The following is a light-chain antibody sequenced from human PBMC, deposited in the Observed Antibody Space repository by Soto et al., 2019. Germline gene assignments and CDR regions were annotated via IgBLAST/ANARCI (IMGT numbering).Light chain of an antibody. Sequence: EIVITQSPGTLSVSPGERAILSCRASQSVSSNLAWYQQKPGQTPRLLIYGASTRATGIPARFSGSGSGTEFTLTISSLQSEDFAVYYCQQYNNWPPFTFGPGTKVDIK. CDR1: QSVSSN. J-gene: IGKJ3*01. CDR3: QQYNNWPPFT. CDR2: GAS. V-gene: IGKV3-15*01.